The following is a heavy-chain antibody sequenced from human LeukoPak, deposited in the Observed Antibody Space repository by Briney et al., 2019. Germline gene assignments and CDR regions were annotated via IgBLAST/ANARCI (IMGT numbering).Heavy chain of an antibody. Sequence: GESLKISCKGSGYSFTSYWISWVRQMPERGLEWMGRIDPSDSYTNYSPSFQGHVTISADKSISTAYLQWSSLKASDTAMYYCACITGTTPFDYWGQGTLVTVSS. D-gene: IGHD1-20*01. J-gene: IGHJ4*02. V-gene: IGHV5-10-1*01. CDR2: IDPSDSYT. CDR1: GYSFTSYW. CDR3: ACITGTTPFDY.